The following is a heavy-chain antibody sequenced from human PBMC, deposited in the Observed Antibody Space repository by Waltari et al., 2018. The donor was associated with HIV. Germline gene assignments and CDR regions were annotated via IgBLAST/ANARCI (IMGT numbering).Heavy chain of an antibody. CDR2: VVPFFATT. D-gene: IGHD2-21*02. CDR3: ARSLLTPYYFDS. J-gene: IGHJ4*02. CDR1: GGTFSNFA. Sequence: QVQLVQSGAEVTKRGSSVKVSCKASGGTFSNFAINWVRPAPGQGLEWMGGVVPFFATTTYARKFQGRVTISATASTGTAYMELRSLTTDDTAVYYCARSLLTPYYFDSWGQGTLVTVSS. V-gene: IGHV1-69*12.